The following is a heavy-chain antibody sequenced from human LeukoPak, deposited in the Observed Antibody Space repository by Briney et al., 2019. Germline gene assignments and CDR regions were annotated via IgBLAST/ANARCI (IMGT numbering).Heavy chain of an antibody. V-gene: IGHV4-4*07. Sequence: SETLSLTCTVSGASIDSHYWSWIRQPAGKGLEWIGRIYISGSTNYNSSPQSRVTMSVDTSQNQFSLKLTSVTAADTAVYYCARALNPLPGTYYFDYWGQGTLVTVSS. CDR1: GASIDSHY. J-gene: IGHJ4*02. CDR2: IYISGST. CDR3: ARALNPLPGTYYFDY. D-gene: IGHD2-15*01.